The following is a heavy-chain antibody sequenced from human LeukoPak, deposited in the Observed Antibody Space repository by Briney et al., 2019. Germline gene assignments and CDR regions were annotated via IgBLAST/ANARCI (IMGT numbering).Heavy chain of an antibody. J-gene: IGHJ3*02. Sequence: GESLKISCKGSGYSFTSYWIGWVRQMPGKGLEWMGIIYPGDSDTRYSPSFQGQVTISADKSISTAYLQWSSLKASDTAMYYCARHFRMVRGVPSAFDIWGQGTMVTVSS. CDR3: ARHFRMVRGVPSAFDI. CDR1: GYSFTSYW. CDR2: IYPGDSDT. D-gene: IGHD3-10*01. V-gene: IGHV5-51*01.